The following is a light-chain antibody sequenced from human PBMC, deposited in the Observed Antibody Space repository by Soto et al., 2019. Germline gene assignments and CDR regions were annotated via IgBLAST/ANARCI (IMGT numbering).Light chain of an antibody. CDR3: SSYTSSSTLV. CDR1: SSDVGGYNY. CDR2: DVS. V-gene: IGLV2-14*01. J-gene: IGLJ2*01. Sequence: QSVLTQPASVSGSPAQAITISCTGTSSDVGGYNYVSWYQQHPGKAPKLMIYDVSNRPSGVSNRFSGSKSGNTASLTISGLQAEDEADYYCSSYTSSSTLVFGGGTKVTVL.